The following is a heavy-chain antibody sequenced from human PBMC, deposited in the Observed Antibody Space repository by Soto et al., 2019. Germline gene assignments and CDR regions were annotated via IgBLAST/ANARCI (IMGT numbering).Heavy chain of an antibody. CDR1: GFTFSSYG. CDR2: IWYDGSNK. Sequence: VGSLRLSCAASGFTFSSYGMHWVRQAPGKGLEWVAVIWYDGSNKYYADSVKGRFTISRDNSKNTLYLQMNSLRAEDTAVYYCARDAVDCSGGSCYFDYWGQGTLATVSS. CDR3: ARDAVDCSGGSCYFDY. J-gene: IGHJ4*02. V-gene: IGHV3-33*01. D-gene: IGHD2-15*01.